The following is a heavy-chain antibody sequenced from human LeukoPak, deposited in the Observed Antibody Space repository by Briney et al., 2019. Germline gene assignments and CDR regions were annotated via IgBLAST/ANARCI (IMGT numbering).Heavy chain of an antibody. D-gene: IGHD3-10*01. Sequence: GGSLRLSCAASGFTFSSFSMNWFRRAQGKGREWVPIFVTGGAATYYADSVKGRFTISRDNSENTLYLQMNSLRAEDTAVYYCAKKGYAGSGTYSYYFDYWGQGTLVTVSS. CDR1: GFTFSSFS. V-gene: IGHV3-23*01. CDR2: FVTGGAAT. CDR3: AKKGYAGSGTYSYYFDY. J-gene: IGHJ4*02.